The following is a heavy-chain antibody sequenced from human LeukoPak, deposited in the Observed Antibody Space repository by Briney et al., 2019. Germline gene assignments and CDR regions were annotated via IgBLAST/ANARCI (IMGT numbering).Heavy chain of an antibody. J-gene: IGHJ4*02. CDR3: TRDQTPYY. Sequence: GGSLRLSCAASGFTVSSNYMSWFRQAPGKGLEWVSFIRSKAYGGSAEYAASVKGRFTISRDDSKSIAYLQMNSLKTEDTAVYYCTRDQTPYYWGQGTLVTVSS. CDR1: GFTVSSNY. CDR2: IRSKAYGGSA. V-gene: IGHV3-49*03.